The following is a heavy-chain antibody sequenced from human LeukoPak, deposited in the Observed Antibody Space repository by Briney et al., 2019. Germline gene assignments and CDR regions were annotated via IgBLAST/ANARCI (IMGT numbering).Heavy chain of an antibody. J-gene: IGHJ4*02. CDR3: TRVHSSSWAFDY. Sequence: GGSLRLSCAASGFTFSSYWMSWVRQPPGKGLECVANIKQDGSEKYYVDSVKGRFTISRDNAKNSLYLQMNSLRAEDTAVYFCTRVHSSSWAFDYWGQGTLVTVSS. CDR2: IKQDGSEK. CDR1: GFTFSSYW. V-gene: IGHV3-7*01. D-gene: IGHD6-13*01.